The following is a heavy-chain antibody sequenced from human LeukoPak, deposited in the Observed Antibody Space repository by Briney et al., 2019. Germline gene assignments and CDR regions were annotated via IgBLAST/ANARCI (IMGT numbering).Heavy chain of an antibody. J-gene: IGHJ4*02. CDR1: GGSISSSSYY. V-gene: IGHV4-39*07. CDR2: INHSGST. Sequence: PSETLSLTCTVSGGSISSSSYYWGWIRQPPGKGLEWIGEINHSGSTNYNPSLKSRVTISVDTSKNQFSLKLSSVTAADTAVYYCARAPIGYCSSTSCYGGQLIDWGQGTLVTVSS. D-gene: IGHD2-2*01. CDR3: ARAPIGYCSSTSCYGGQLID.